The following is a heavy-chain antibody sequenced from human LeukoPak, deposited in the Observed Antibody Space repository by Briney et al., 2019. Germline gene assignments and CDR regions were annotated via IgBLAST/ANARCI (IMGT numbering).Heavy chain of an antibody. CDR2: INPNSGGT. CDR3: ARVPRLGGVGAMRMVAFDI. D-gene: IGHD1-26*01. Sequence: ASVKVSCKASGYTFTGYYMHWVRQAPGQGLEWMGWINPNSGGTNYAQKFQGRVTMTRDTSISTAYMELSRLRSDDTAVYYCARVPRLGGVGAMRMVAFDIWGQGTMVTVSS. CDR1: GYTFTGYY. J-gene: IGHJ3*02. V-gene: IGHV1-2*02.